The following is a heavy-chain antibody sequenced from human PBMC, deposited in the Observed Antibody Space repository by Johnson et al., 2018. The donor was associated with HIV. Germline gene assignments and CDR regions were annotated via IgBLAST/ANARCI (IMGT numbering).Heavy chain of an antibody. J-gene: IGHJ3*02. CDR1: GLTFSDYD. Sequence: QVQLVESGGGLVKPGGSLRLSCAASGLTFSDYDMSWIRQAPGKGLEWVSYISSSGSTIYYADSVEGRFTISRDNAKNSLYLQMNSLRAEDTAVYYCARGSRYTFDNDDVHLLHAFDIWGQGTMVTVSS. V-gene: IGHV3-11*01. CDR2: ISSSGSTI. CDR3: ARGSRYTFDNDDVHLLHAFDI. D-gene: IGHD3-16*01.